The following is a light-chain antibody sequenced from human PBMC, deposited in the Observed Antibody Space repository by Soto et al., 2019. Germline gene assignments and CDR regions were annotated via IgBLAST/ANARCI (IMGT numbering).Light chain of an antibody. J-gene: IGKJ5*01. V-gene: IGKV3-11*01. CDR1: QNVANY. CDR3: QQYGSSPIT. CDR2: ESS. Sequence: EIVLTQSPATLSLSPGERATLSCRASQNVANYLDWYQQKPGQAPRLLIYESSNRATGIAARFSGSGSGTDFTLTISSLEPEDFAVYYCQQYGSSPITFGQGTRLEI.